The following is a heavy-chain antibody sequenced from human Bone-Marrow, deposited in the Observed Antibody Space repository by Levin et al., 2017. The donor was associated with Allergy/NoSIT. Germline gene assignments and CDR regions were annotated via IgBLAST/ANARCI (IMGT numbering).Heavy chain of an antibody. J-gene: IGHJ3*02. CDR1: GYTFTDYF. CDR2: INPNSGDT. Sequence: ASVKVSCKASGYTFTDYFIHWVRLAPGQGLEWMGWINPNSGDTDSSQNFQGTVTMTRDTSISTAYMEATSLTSNDTALYYCARISSAAFDMWGQGTVVTVSS. CDR3: ARISSAAFDM. D-gene: IGHD6-19*01. V-gene: IGHV1-2*02.